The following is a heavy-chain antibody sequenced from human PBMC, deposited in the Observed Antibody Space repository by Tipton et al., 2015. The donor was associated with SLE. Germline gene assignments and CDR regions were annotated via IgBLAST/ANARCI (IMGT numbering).Heavy chain of an antibody. CDR2: IFYSGNT. CDR3: ARRGSGSHRPRPFDY. D-gene: IGHD3-10*01. CDR1: GGSISSINYY. Sequence: LRLSCTVSGGSISSINYYWGWIRQPPGKGLEWIGNIFYSGNTFHNASLRSRVTISVDTSKNQFSLKLTSVTAADTAVYYCARRGSGSHRPRPFDYWGQGTLVTVSS. J-gene: IGHJ4*02. V-gene: IGHV4-39*07.